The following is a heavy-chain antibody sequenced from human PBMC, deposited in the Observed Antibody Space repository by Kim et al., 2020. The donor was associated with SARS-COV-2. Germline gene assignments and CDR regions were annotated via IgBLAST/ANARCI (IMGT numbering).Heavy chain of an antibody. V-gene: IGHV7-4-1*02. D-gene: IGHD6-19*01. CDR3: ARGLKDYNYAMDV. CDR2: INLNTGNP. J-gene: IGHJ6*02. Sequence: ASVKVSCKASGYTFTKYPLNWVRQAPGQGLEWMGWINLNTGNPTYAQGFTGRFVFSLDTSVSSAYLQISSLKAEDTAVYYCARGLKDYNYAMDVWGQGTTVTVSS. CDR1: GYTFTKYP.